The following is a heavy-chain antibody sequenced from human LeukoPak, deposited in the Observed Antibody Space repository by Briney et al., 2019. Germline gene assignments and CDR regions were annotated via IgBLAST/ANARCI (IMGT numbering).Heavy chain of an antibody. CDR1: GGSISDYY. J-gene: IGHJ6*02. Sequence: PSETLSLTCTVSGGSISDYYWSWIRQSAGKGLEWIGRMYISGAYNYNPSLKSRVTMSLDTSKNQISLKLNSVTAADTAVYYCARNEVGPTIYGMDVWGQGTTVTVSS. CDR2: MYISGAY. CDR3: ARNEVGPTIYGMDV. V-gene: IGHV4-4*07. D-gene: IGHD1-26*01.